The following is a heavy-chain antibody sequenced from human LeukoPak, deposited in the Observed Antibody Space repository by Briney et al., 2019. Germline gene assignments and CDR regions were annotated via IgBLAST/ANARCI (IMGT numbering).Heavy chain of an antibody. Sequence: ASVKVSCKASGGTFSSYAISWVRQAPGQGLEWMGGIIPIFGTANYAQKFQGRVTITADESTSTAYMELSSLRSEDTAVYYCARGVIVAIHNWFDPWGQGTLVTVSS. D-gene: IGHD2-15*01. V-gene: IGHV1-69*13. CDR3: ARGVIVAIHNWFDP. CDR1: GGTFSSYA. CDR2: IIPIFGTA. J-gene: IGHJ5*02.